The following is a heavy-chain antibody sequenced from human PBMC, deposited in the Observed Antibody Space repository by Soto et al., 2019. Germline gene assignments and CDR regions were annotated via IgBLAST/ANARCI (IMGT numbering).Heavy chain of an antibody. V-gene: IGHV3-15*07. D-gene: IGHD1-26*01. J-gene: IGHJ6*02. CDR3: TTDLGELVGAYYYYGMDV. Sequence: GGSLRLSCAASGFTFSNAWMNWVRQAPGKGLEWVGRIKSKTDGGTTDYAAPVKGRFTISRDDSKNTLYLQMNSLKTEDTAVYYCTTDLGELVGAYYYYGMDVWGQGTTVTVSS. CDR1: GFTFSNAW. CDR2: IKSKTDGGTT.